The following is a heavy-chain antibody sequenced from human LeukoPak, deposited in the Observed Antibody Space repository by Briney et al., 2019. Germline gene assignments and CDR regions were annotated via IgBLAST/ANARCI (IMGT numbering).Heavy chain of an antibody. Sequence: SETLSLTCAVYGGSFSGYYWSWIRQPPGKGLEWIGEINHSGSTNYNPSLKSRVTISVDTSKNQFSLKLSSVTAADTAVYYCARVLSGSYYGFAFDIWGQGTMVTVSS. D-gene: IGHD1-26*01. CDR1: GGSFSGYY. J-gene: IGHJ3*02. CDR3: ARVLSGSYYGFAFDI. CDR2: INHSGST. V-gene: IGHV4-34*01.